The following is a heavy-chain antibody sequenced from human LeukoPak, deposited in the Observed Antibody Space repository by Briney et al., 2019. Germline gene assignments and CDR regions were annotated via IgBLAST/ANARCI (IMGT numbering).Heavy chain of an antibody. CDR2: INPNSGGT. Sequence: GASVKVSCKASGYTFTGYYMHWVRQAPGQGLEWMGWINPNSGGTNYAQKFQGRVTMTRDTSISTAYMELSRLRSDDTAVCYCARTEIVDTAMVYYFDYWGQGTLVTVSS. CDR3: ARTEIVDTAMVYYFDY. V-gene: IGHV1-2*02. J-gene: IGHJ4*02. D-gene: IGHD5-18*01. CDR1: GYTFTGYY.